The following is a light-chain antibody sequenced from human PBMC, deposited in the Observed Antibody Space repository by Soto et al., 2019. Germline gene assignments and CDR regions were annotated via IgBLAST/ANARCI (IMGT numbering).Light chain of an antibody. CDR2: GAS. J-gene: IGKJ1*01. CDR1: QSVSSN. Sequence: EIVMTQSPATLSVSPGERATLSCRASQSVSSNLAWYQQKPGQAPRLLIYGASTRATGIPARFSGSGSGTEFTLTLSSLRSEDFAVFYCQQYNNWPGWTFGQGPKVEI. CDR3: QQYNNWPGWT. V-gene: IGKV3-15*01.